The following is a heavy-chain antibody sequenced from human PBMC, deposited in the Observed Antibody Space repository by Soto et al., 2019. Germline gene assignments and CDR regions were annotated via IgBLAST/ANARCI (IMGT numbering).Heavy chain of an antibody. CDR2: INHSGST. CDR3: ARGGGYCSSTSCYAGGYGYYGMDV. J-gene: IGHJ6*04. CDR1: GGSFSGYY. D-gene: IGHD2-2*01. Sequence: SETLSLTCAVYGGSFSGYYWSWIRQPPGKGLEWIGEINHSGSTNYNPSLKSRVTISVDTSKDQFSLKLSSVTAADTAVYYCARGGGYCSSTSCYAGGYGYYGMDVWAKGTTVTVS. V-gene: IGHV4-34*01.